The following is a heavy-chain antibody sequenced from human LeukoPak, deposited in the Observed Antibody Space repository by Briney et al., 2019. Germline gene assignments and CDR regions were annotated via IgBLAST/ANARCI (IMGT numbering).Heavy chain of an antibody. Sequence: PSETLSLTCAVSGGSISSGGYSWSWIRQPPGKGLEWIGYIYHSGSTYYNPSLKSRVTISVDRSKNQFSLKLSSVAAADTAVYYCARAPAIQLWLPDYWGQGTLVTVSS. D-gene: IGHD5-18*01. CDR2: IYHSGST. J-gene: IGHJ4*02. CDR3: ARAPAIQLWLPDY. CDR1: GGSISSGGYS. V-gene: IGHV4-30-2*01.